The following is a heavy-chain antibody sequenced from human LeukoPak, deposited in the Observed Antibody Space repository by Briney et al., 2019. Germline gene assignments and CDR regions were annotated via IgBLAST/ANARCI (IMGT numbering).Heavy chain of an antibody. J-gene: IGHJ4*02. CDR3: ARAPPAAPFDY. CDR1: GYSISSGYY. D-gene: IGHD2-2*01. CDR2: IYHSGST. V-gene: IGHV4-38-2*01. Sequence: SETLSLTCAVSGYSISSGYYWGWIRQPPGKGLEWIGSIYHSGSTYHNPSLKSRVTITVDTSKNQFSLNLSSVTAADTAVYYCARAPPAAPFDYWGQGTLVTVSS.